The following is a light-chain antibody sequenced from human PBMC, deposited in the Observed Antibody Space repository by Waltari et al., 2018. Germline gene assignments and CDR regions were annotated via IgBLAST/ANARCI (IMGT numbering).Light chain of an antibody. CDR3: QQRSNWPPMYT. V-gene: IGKV3-11*01. CDR2: DAS. CDR1: QSVSSY. J-gene: IGKJ2*01. Sequence: EIVLTQSPATLSLSPGERATLSCRASQSVSSYLAWYQQKPGQAPRLLIYDASNRSTCIPARFSGSWSGTDFTLTISSLEPEEFAVYYCQQRSNWPPMYTFGQGTKLEIK.